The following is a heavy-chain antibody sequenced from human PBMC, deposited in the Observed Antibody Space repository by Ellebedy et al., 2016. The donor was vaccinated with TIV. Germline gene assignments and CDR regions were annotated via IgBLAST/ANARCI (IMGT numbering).Heavy chain of an antibody. Sequence: GESLKISCAASGFTFSTYWMSWVRQAPGKGLEWVANITQDGSEKYYVESVKGRFTISRDNSKNTLFLQMSSLRADDTAVYFCARRSTDFAFDTWGQGTLVTVSS. V-gene: IGHV3-7*03. CDR2: ITQDGSEK. CDR1: GFTFSTYW. CDR3: ARRSTDFAFDT. J-gene: IGHJ5*02. D-gene: IGHD3/OR15-3a*01.